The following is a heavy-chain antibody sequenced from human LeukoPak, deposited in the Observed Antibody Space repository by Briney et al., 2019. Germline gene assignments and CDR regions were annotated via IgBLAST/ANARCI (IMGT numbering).Heavy chain of an antibody. CDR1: GFTFSSYG. Sequence: GGSLRLSCAASGFTFSSYGMHWVRQAPGKGLEWVAVIWYDGSNKYYADPVKGRFTISRDNSKNTLYLQMNSLRAEDTAVYYCARGGPYYGSGSYYNPYYFDYWGQGTLVTVSS. CDR2: IWYDGSNK. V-gene: IGHV3-33*01. J-gene: IGHJ4*02. D-gene: IGHD3-10*01. CDR3: ARGGPYYGSGSYYNPYYFDY.